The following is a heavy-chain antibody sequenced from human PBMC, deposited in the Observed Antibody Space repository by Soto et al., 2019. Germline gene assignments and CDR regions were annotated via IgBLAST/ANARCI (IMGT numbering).Heavy chain of an antibody. J-gene: IGHJ6*02. CDR2: IYAGGTT. CDR1: GFTVSNNY. Sequence: EVQLVESGGGLIQPGGSLRLSFAASGFTVSNNYMSWVRQAPGKGLEWLSAIYAGGTTYYADSVKGRFTISRDNSKYTVYLQRDRLCTEDTAVYYCAVGSESYGWGQGTTVAVAS. D-gene: IGHD1-26*01. CDR3: AVGSESYG. V-gene: IGHV3-53*01.